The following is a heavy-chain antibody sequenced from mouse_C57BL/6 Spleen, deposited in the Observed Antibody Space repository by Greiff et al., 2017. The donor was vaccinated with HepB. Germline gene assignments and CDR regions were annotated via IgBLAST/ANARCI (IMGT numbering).Heavy chain of an antibody. Sequence: VQLQQPGPELVKPGASVKISCKASGYSFTDYNMNWVKQSNGKSLEWIGVINPNYGTTSYNQKFKGKATLTVDQSSSTAYMQLNSLTSEDSAVYYCARSGPYDYDGDRYYYAMDYWGQGTSVTVSS. CDR3: ARSGPYDYDGDRYYYAMDY. D-gene: IGHD2-4*01. CDR1: GYSFTDYN. CDR2: INPNYGTT. J-gene: IGHJ4*01. V-gene: IGHV1-39*01.